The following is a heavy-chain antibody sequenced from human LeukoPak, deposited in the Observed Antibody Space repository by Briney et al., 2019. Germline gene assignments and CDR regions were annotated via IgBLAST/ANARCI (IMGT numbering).Heavy chain of an antibody. CDR3: ARDTPSSAGAATLDY. CDR2: ISAYNGNT. Sequence: GASVKVSCKAAGYTFTNYGISWVRQAPGLGLEWMGWISAYNGNTKYAQNLRDRVTMTTDTSTSTAYMELRSLRSDDTAVYFCARDTPSSAGAATLDYWGQGALVIVSS. CDR1: GYTFTNYG. D-gene: IGHD6-13*01. V-gene: IGHV1-18*01. J-gene: IGHJ4*02.